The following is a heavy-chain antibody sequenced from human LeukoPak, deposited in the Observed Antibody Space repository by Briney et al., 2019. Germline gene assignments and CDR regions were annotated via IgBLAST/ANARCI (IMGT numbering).Heavy chain of an antibody. Sequence: GGSLRLSCAASGFTFSSYSMNWVRQAPGKGLEWVSYISSSSSTIYYADSVKGRFTISRDNSKNTLYLQMNSLRAEDTAVYYCAKMLATIGFGHYFDYWGQGTLVTVSS. CDR2: ISSSSSTI. D-gene: IGHD5-12*01. CDR3: AKMLATIGFGHYFDY. CDR1: GFTFSSYS. V-gene: IGHV3-48*01. J-gene: IGHJ4*02.